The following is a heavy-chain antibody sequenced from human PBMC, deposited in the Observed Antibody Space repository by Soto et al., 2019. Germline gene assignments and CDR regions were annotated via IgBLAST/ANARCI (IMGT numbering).Heavy chain of an antibody. D-gene: IGHD4-17*01. Sequence: PVGSLRLSCAASGCTFSSYAMSCVRHSPGKWLEWVSAISGSGGSTYYADSVKGRFTISRDNSKNTLYLQMNSLRAEDTAVYYCAKGTYGGNSYWGQGTLVNVSS. J-gene: IGHJ4*02. CDR3: AKGTYGGNSY. CDR2: ISGSGGST. V-gene: IGHV3-23*01. CDR1: GCTFSSYA.